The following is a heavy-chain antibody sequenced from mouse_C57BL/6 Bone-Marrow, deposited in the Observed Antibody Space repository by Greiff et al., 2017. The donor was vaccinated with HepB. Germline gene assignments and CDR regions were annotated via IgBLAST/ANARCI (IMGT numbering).Heavy chain of an antibody. J-gene: IGHJ4*01. D-gene: IGHD2-5*01. V-gene: IGHV1-7*01. CDR1: GYTFTSYW. CDR3: ERGRSNSYMDY. CDR2: INPSSGYT. Sequence: QVQLQQSGAELAKPGASVKLSCKASGYTFTSYWMHWVKQRPGQGLEWIGYINPSSGYTKYNQKFKDKATLTADKSSSTAYMQLSSLTSEDSAVECCERGRSNSYMDYWGQGTSVTVSS.